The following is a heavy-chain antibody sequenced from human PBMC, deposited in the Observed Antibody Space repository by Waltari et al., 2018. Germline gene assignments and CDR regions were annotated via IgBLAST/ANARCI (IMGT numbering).Heavy chain of an antibody. V-gene: IGHV1-3*01. D-gene: IGHD6-19*01. Sequence: QVQLVQSGAEVKKPGASVKVSCKAYGYSFTSYAMHWVRQDPGQRPEWMGWINAGNGNTKYSQKFQGRVTITRDTSASTAYMELSSMRSEDTAVYYCARRTVAGDYYGMDVWGQGTTVTVSS. CDR1: GYSFTSYA. CDR3: ARRTVAGDYYGMDV. J-gene: IGHJ6*02. CDR2: INAGNGNT.